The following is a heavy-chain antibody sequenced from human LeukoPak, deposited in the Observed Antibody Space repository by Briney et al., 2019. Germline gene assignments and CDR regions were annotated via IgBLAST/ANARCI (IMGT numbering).Heavy chain of an antibody. V-gene: IGHV3-20*04. CDR2: INWNGGST. Sequence: RPGGSLRLSCAASGFTFDDYGMSWVRQAPGKGLEWVSGINWNGGSTGYADSVKGRFTISRDNAKNSLYLQMNSLRADDTAVYYCAKGVKGWTSFDYWGQGTLVTVSS. D-gene: IGHD2-15*01. CDR3: AKGVKGWTSFDY. J-gene: IGHJ4*02. CDR1: GFTFDDYG.